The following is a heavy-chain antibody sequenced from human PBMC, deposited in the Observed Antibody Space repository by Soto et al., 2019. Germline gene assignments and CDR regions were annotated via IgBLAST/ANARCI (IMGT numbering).Heavy chain of an antibody. J-gene: IGHJ4*02. V-gene: IGHV3-9*01. Sequence: EVQLVESGGGLVQPGRSLRLSCAASGFTFDDYAMHWVRQAPGKGLEWVSGLSWNSGSIGYADSVKGRFTISRDNAKNSLYLQMNSLRAEDTALYYCAKDIGGAVAGTGLAYWGQGTLVTVSS. D-gene: IGHD6-19*01. CDR3: AKDIGGAVAGTGLAY. CDR2: LSWNSGSI. CDR1: GFTFDDYA.